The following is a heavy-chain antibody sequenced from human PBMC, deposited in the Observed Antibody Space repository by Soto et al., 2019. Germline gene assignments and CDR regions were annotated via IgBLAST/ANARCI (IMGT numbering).Heavy chain of an antibody. Sequence: EVRLLESGGGLVQPGGSLRLSCAASGFTFSSYAMSWVRQAPGKGLEWVSAISGSGGSTYYADSVKGRFTISRDNSKNTLYLQMNSLRAEDTAVYYCAKDSSKRRTTGTTADYWGQGTLVTVSS. V-gene: IGHV3-23*01. J-gene: IGHJ4*02. CDR3: AKDSSKRRTTGTTADY. D-gene: IGHD1-1*01. CDR2: ISGSGGST. CDR1: GFTFSSYA.